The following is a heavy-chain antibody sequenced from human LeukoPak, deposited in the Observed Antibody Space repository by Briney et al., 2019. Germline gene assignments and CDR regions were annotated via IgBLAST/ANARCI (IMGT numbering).Heavy chain of an antibody. Sequence: SETLSLTCTVSGGSISSYYWSWIRQPPGKGLEWIGYIYYSGSTNYNPSLKSRVTISVDTSKNQFSLKLSSVTAADTAVYYCARDRQRSGWYGGGTFDIWGHGTMVTVSS. CDR2: IYYSGST. CDR3: ARDRQRSGWYGGGTFDI. D-gene: IGHD6-19*01. V-gene: IGHV4-59*12. J-gene: IGHJ3*02. CDR1: GGSISSYY.